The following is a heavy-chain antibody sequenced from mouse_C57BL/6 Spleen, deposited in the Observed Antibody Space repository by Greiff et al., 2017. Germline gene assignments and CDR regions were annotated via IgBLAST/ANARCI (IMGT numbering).Heavy chain of an antibody. Sequence: VQLQQSGPELVKPGASVKISCKASGYTFTDYYMNWVKQSHGKSLEWIGDINPNNGGTSYNQKFKGKATLTVDKSSSTAYMELRSLTSEDSAVYYCARGWAQATQAWFAYWGQGTLVTVSA. CDR3: ARGWAQATQAWFAY. D-gene: IGHD3-2*02. J-gene: IGHJ3*01. CDR1: GYTFTDYY. CDR2: INPNNGGT. V-gene: IGHV1-26*01.